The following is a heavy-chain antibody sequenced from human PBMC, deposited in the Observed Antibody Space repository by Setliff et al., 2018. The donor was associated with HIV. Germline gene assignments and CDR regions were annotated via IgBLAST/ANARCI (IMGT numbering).Heavy chain of an antibody. CDR1: GGSISSGSYY. CDR2: IYTGGRT. D-gene: IGHD1-26*01. J-gene: IGHJ5*02. CDR3: ARHSGSYWFDP. Sequence: LSLTCTVSGGSISSGSYYWSWIRQPAGKGLEWIGHIYTGGRTNYNPSLESRVTISVDTSKNQFSLRLTSVTATDTAIFYCARHSGSYWFDPWGQGTLVTVSS. V-gene: IGHV4-61*09.